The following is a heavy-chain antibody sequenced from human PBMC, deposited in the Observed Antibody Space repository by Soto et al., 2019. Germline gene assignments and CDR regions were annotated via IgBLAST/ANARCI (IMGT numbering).Heavy chain of an antibody. J-gene: IGHJ6*02. CDR2: ISGSGGST. CDR1: GFTFSSYA. CDR3: AKDQTPLRFLEWLLCMDV. Sequence: PGGSLRLSCAASGFTFSSYAMSWVRQAPGKGLEWVSAISGSGGSTYYADSVKGRFTISRDNSKNTLYLQMNSLRAEDTAVYYCAKDQTPLRFLEWLLCMDVWRQGTTVTVSS. V-gene: IGHV3-23*01. D-gene: IGHD3-3*01.